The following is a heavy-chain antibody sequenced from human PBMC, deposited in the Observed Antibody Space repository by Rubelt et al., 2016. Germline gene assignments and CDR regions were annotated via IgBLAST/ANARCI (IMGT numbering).Heavy chain of an antibody. CDR1: GVAVRTGGYY. D-gene: IGHD3-3*01. Sequence: QVQLQESGPGLAKPSQTLSLTCSVSGVAVRTGGYYWSWIRQHPWKGLEWIGYIFNSGSTSYNPSLKSRVTISVDTSKNQFSLSLRSVTAADTAVYYCARDSTTFGVGSTGFDPWGQGTLVTVSS. J-gene: IGHJ5*02. CDR3: ARDSTTFGVGSTGFDP. V-gene: IGHV4-31*03. CDR2: IFNSGST.